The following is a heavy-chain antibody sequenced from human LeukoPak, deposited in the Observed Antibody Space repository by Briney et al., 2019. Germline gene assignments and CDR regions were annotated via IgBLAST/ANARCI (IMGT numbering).Heavy chain of an antibody. D-gene: IGHD6-19*01. J-gene: IGHJ5*02. CDR1: GGSISSYY. Sequence: SETLSLTCTVSGGSISSYYWTWIRQPPGKGPEWIGYIYYSGSTNYNPSLKSRVTISVDTSRNQFSLKLISVTAADTAVYYCARLRAVADWFDPWGQGTLVTVPS. V-gene: IGHV4-59*08. CDR2: IYYSGST. CDR3: ARLRAVADWFDP.